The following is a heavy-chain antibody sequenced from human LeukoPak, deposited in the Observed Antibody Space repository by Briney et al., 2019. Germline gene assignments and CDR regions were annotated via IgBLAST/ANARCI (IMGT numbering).Heavy chain of an antibody. CDR1: GLTFDDYA. CDR2: ISGDGGST. J-gene: IGHJ4*02. CDR3: AKDVTRWPQLRSGSTTEGLSFDY. Sequence: GGSLRLSCAASGLTFDDYAMHWVRQAPGKGLEWASLISGDGGSTYYADSVKGRFTISRDNSKNSLYLQMNSLRTEDTALYYCAKDVTRWPQLRSGSTTEGLSFDYWGQGTLVTVSS. V-gene: IGHV3-43*02. D-gene: IGHD5-24*01.